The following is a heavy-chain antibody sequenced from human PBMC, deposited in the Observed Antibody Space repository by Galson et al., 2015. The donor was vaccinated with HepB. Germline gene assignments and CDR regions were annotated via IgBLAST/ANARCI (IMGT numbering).Heavy chain of an antibody. J-gene: IGHJ4*02. CDR3: TTDLRDPRTQIYDYVWGSYSY. CDR1: GFTFSNAW. D-gene: IGHD3-16*01. CDR2: IKSKTDGGTT. Sequence: SLRLSCAASGFTFSNAWMNWVRQAPGKGLEWVGRIKSKTDGGTTDYAAPVKGRFTISRDDSKNTLYLQMNSLKTEDTAVYYCTTDLRDPRTQIYDYVWGSYSYWGQGTLVTVSS. V-gene: IGHV3-15*07.